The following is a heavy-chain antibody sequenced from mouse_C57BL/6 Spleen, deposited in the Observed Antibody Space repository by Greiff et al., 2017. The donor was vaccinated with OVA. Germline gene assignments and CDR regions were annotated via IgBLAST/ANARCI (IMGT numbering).Heavy chain of an antibody. Sequence: VKLQQPGAELVKPGASVKLSCKASGYTFTSYWMQWVKQRPGQGLEWIGEIDPSDSYTNYNQKFKGKATLTVDTSSSTAYMQLSSLTAEDSAVYYCARGGGYFDVWGTGTTVTVSS. V-gene: IGHV1-50*01. CDR1: GYTFTSYW. CDR2: IDPSDSYT. CDR3: ARGGGYFDV. J-gene: IGHJ1*03.